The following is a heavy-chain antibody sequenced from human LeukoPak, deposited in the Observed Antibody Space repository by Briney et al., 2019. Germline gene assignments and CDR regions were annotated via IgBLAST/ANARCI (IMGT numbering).Heavy chain of an antibody. V-gene: IGHV3-23*01. CDR1: GFTFSSYA. CDR2: ISGSGGST. J-gene: IGHJ4*02. CDR3: ARSTFWYFDY. Sequence: GGSLRLSCAASGFTFSSYAMSWVRQAPGKGLEWVSAISGSGGSTYYADSVKGRFTISRDNSKNTLYMQMNRMRAEDTAVYYCARSTFWYFDYWGQGTLVTVSS. D-gene: IGHD3-16*01.